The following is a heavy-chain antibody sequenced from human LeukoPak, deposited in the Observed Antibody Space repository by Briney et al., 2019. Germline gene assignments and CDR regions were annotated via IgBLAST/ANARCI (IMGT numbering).Heavy chain of an antibody. CDR2: IYYSGST. Sequence: SETLSLTCIVSGGSISSYYWSWVRQPPGKGLEWVGYIYYSGSTNYNPSLKSGVTKSVDTSKNQFSLKLSSVTAADTAVYYCARGLMMAVAGRGEFHYWGQGTLVTVSS. CDR3: ARGLMMAVAGRGEFHY. CDR1: GGSISSYY. V-gene: IGHV4-59*01. D-gene: IGHD6-13*01. J-gene: IGHJ4*02.